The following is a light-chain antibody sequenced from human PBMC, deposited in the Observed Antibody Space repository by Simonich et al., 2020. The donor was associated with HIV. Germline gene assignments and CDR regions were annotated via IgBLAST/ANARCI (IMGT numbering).Light chain of an antibody. V-gene: IGKV4-1*01. CDR2: WAS. J-gene: IGKJ1*01. CDR3: QQYYSTLPT. Sequence: DIVMTQSPDSLAVSLGERASINCKSSQSVLYSSNNNNYLAWYQQKPGQSPKLLLYWASTRESWVPDRFSGSGSGTDFTLTISSLQAEDVAVYYCQQYYSTLPTFGQGTKVEIK. CDR1: QSVLYSSNNNNY.